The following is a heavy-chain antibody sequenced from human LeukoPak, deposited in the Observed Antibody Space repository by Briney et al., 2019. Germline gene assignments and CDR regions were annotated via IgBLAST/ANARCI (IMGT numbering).Heavy chain of an antibody. D-gene: IGHD3-10*01. CDR3: ARGMYYYGSGSSFDN. Sequence: GGSLRLSCAASGFTFSSYNMNWVRQAPGKGLEWVSSISSSSSYIYYADSAKGRFTISRDNAKNSLCLQMNSLRAEDTAVYYCARGMYYYGSGSSFDNWGQGTLVTVSS. CDR2: ISSSSSYI. CDR1: GFTFSSYN. J-gene: IGHJ4*02. V-gene: IGHV3-21*01.